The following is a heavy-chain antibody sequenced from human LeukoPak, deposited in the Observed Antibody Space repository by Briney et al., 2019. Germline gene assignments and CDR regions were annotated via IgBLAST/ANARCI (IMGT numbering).Heavy chain of an antibody. CDR2: SNPDGSST. V-gene: IGHV3-74*01. CDR3: ARNLGGGRSS. J-gene: IGHJ5*02. Sequence: GGSLRLSCAASGFTFGGYWMHWVRQAPGKGLVWVSRSNPDGSSTTYTDSVKGRFTVSRDNAKSTLWLQMNSLRAEDTAVYYCARNLGGGRSSWGQGTLVTVSS. CDR1: GFTFGGYW. D-gene: IGHD3-16*01.